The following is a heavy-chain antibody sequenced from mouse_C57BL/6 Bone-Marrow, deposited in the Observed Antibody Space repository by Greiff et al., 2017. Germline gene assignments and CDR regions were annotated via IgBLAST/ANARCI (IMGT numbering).Heavy chain of an antibody. CDR3: ARQRNYYWYFDV. J-gene: IGHJ1*03. V-gene: IGHV5-15*01. Sequence: EVKLQESGGGLVQPGGSLKLSCAASGFTFSDYGMAWVRQAPRKGPEWVAFISNLAYSIYYADTVTGRFTISRENVKNTLYLEMSSLRSEDTAMYYCARQRNYYWYFDVWGTGTTVTVSS. CDR1: GFTFSDYG. CDR2: ISNLAYSI.